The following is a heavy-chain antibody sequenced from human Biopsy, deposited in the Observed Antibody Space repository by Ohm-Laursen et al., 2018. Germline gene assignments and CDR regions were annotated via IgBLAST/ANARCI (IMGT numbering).Heavy chain of an antibody. CDR1: GYSFTSYY. V-gene: IGHV1-46*01. Sequence: SVKVSCKASGYSFTSYYMHWARQAPGQGLEWMGMINPSGSTTSYPQIFQGRVTMTRDTSKSTVYMELSSLRSADTAVYFCARNTGWYGDLYYFDYWGQGTLVTVSS. D-gene: IGHD6-19*01. CDR3: ARNTGWYGDLYYFDY. J-gene: IGHJ4*02. CDR2: INPSGSTT.